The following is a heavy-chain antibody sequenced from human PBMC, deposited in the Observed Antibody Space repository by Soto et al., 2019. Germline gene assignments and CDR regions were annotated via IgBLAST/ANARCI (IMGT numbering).Heavy chain of an antibody. V-gene: IGHV4-59*01. J-gene: IGHJ4*02. CDR2: IYYSGST. D-gene: IGHD3-3*01. CDR3: ARAGRDDDFWSGYNDD. Sequence: SETLSLTCTVSGGSISSYYWSWIRQPPGKGLEWIGYIYYSGSTNYNPSLKSRVTISVDTSKNQFSLTLSSVTAADADVYYCARAGRDDDFWSGYNDDWGQGTLVTLSS. CDR1: GGSISSYY.